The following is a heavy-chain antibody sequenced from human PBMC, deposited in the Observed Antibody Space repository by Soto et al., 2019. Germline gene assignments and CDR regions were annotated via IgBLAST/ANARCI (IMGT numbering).Heavy chain of an antibody. J-gene: IGHJ3*02. CDR1: GFSFSSYT. D-gene: IGHD3-22*01. V-gene: IGHV3-21*01. CDR3: ARDKALYYYDSSGSPIIVAFDI. Sequence: PGGSLRLSCAASGFSFSSYTMEWVRQAPGKGLEWVSSISSSTRYIYYAESVKGRFTISRDNAKNSLYLQMNSLRAEDTAVYYCARDKALYYYDSSGSPIIVAFDIWGQGTMVTVSS. CDR2: ISSSTRYI.